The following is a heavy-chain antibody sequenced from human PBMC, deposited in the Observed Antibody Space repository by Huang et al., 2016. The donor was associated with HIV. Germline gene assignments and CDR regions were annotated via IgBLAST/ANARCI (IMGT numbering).Heavy chain of an antibody. CDR2: RGRDNRDT. V-gene: IGHV1-18*01. CDR1: GYDFGSYG. D-gene: IGHD4-4*01. Sequence: QVQLVQSGGEVMQPGASVRVSCKASGYDFGSYGMSWVRQAPGQGMDGLGWRGRDNRDTSSAQKFQGRVTMTTDTSTTTTYMELRSLRSDDTAMYYCARDPYYSNRWKRNDASFLWGQGTMITVSS. J-gene: IGHJ3*01. CDR3: ARDPYYSNRWKRNDASFL.